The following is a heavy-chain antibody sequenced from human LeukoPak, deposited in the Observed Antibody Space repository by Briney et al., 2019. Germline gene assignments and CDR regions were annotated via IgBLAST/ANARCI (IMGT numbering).Heavy chain of an antibody. V-gene: IGHV4-39*01. J-gene: IGHJ4*02. CDR2: IYYSGST. Sequence: SETLSLTCTVSGGSISSGSYYWGWIRQPPGKGLEWIGSIYYSGSTYYNPSLKSRVTISVDTSKNQFSPKLSSVTAADTAVYYCARLGQWLDIDYWGQGTLVTVSS. D-gene: IGHD6-19*01. CDR3: ARLGQWLDIDY. CDR1: GGSISSGSYY.